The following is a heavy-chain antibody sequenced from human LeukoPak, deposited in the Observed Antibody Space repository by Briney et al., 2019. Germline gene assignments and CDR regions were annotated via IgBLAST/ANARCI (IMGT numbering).Heavy chain of an antibody. CDR3: ARLNYDPNVFDI. CDR2: IYYSGST. CDR1: GGSISSYY. Sequence: SETLSLTCTVSGGSISSYYWSWIRQPPGKGLEWIGYIYYSGSTNYNPSLKSRVTISVDTSKNQFSLKLSSVTAADTAVYYCARLNYDPNVFDIWGQGTMVTVSS. D-gene: IGHD3-22*01. J-gene: IGHJ3*02. V-gene: IGHV4-59*01.